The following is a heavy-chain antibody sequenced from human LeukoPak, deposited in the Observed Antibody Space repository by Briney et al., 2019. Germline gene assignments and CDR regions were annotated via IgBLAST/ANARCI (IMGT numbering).Heavy chain of an antibody. CDR1: GYTFTSYV. J-gene: IGHJ3*02. Sequence: GASVKVSCKASGYTFTSYVIQWVRQAPGQRLEWMGWINAGNGDTKYSQKFQGRVTITRDTSASTAYMELSSLRSEDTAVYYCAKSGVTASDAFDIWDQGPTVTVSS. D-gene: IGHD2-21*02. CDR2: INAGNGDT. CDR3: AKSGVTASDAFDI. V-gene: IGHV1-3*01.